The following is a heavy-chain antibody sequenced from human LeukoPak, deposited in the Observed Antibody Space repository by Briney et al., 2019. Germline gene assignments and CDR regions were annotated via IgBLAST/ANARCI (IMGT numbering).Heavy chain of an antibody. D-gene: IGHD2-15*01. CDR2: IYTSGST. Sequence: SETLSLTCTVSGGSISSSTYYWSWIRQPAGKGLEWIGRIYTSGSTNYNPSLKSRVTISVDTSKNQFSLKLSSVTAADTAVYYCARAGAVVDNWFDPWGQGTLVTVSS. CDR1: GGSISSSTYY. J-gene: IGHJ5*02. CDR3: ARAGAVVDNWFDP. V-gene: IGHV4-61*02.